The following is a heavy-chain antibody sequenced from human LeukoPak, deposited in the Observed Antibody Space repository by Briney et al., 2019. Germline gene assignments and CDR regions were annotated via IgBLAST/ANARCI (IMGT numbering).Heavy chain of an antibody. J-gene: IGHJ4*02. Sequence: SETLSLTCTVSGVSIRRSNSYWGWIRQPRGKGLEGIGSMYYSGNTYYHASLESQFSIRIDKSKNVFSQRLTSVTAADPAVYYCARQPGSGLFILPGGQGTLVTVFS. CDR3: ARQPGSGLFILP. CDR1: GVSIRRSNSY. D-gene: IGHD3/OR15-3a*01. V-gene: IGHV4-39*01. CDR2: MYYSGNT.